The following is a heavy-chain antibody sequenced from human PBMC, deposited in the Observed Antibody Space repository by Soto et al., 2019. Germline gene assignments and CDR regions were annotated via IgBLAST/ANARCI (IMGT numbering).Heavy chain of an antibody. V-gene: IGHV3-23*01. CDR3: AKDLYYSGSGRYFPPDY. CDR2: IDTSESYT. D-gene: IGHD3-10*01. Sequence: HPGGSLRLSCAASGFTFSSYAMTWVRQVPGKGLEWVSAIDTSESYTYYADSVKGRFTISRDNSKNTLYLQMSSLRAEDTAIYYCAKDLYYSGSGRYFPPDYWGPGTLVPVSS. J-gene: IGHJ4*01. CDR1: GFTFSSYA.